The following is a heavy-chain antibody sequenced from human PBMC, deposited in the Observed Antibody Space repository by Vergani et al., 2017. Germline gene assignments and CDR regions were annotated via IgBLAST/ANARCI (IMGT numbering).Heavy chain of an antibody. CDR3: AVGFCSSTSCYVQGYYFDY. CDR2: IIPIFGTS. Sequence: QVQLVQSGAEVKKPGSSVKVSCKASGGTFSSYGISWVRQAPGQGLEWMGGIIPIFGTSNYAQKFQGRVTITADESASSAYMELSSLRSDDTAVYYCAVGFCSSTSCYVQGYYFDYWGQGTLVTVSS. D-gene: IGHD2-2*01. CDR1: GGTFSSYG. J-gene: IGHJ4*02. V-gene: IGHV1-69*01.